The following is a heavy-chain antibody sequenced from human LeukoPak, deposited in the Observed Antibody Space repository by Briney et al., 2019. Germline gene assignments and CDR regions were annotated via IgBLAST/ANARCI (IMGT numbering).Heavy chain of an antibody. CDR2: TRGSGGST. J-gene: IGHJ4*02. CDR3: AKDHPTYSSGWGPFDY. V-gene: IGHV3-23*01. D-gene: IGHD6-19*01. CDR1: GFTFSIQA. Sequence: GGSLRLSCAPSGFTFSIQAMSWVRQAPGKGLEWVSGTRGSGGSTYYTDYVKGRFIISRDNTKNTLYLQMNSLRAEDTAVYYCAKDHPTYSSGWGPFDYWGQGTLVTVSS.